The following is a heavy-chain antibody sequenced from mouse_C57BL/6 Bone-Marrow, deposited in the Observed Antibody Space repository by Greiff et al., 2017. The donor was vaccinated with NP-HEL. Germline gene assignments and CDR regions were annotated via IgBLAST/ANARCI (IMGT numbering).Heavy chain of an antibody. Sequence: QVQLKQSGTELVKPGASVKLSCKASGYTFTSYWMHWVKQRPGQGLEWIGNINPSNGGTNYNEKFKSKATLTVDKSSSKAYLQLSSLTSEDSAVYYGARCLKLGRSLYFDYWGQGTTLTVSS. V-gene: IGHV1-53*01. CDR1: GYTFTSYW. CDR2: INPSNGGT. D-gene: IGHD4-1*01. J-gene: IGHJ2*01. CDR3: ARCLKLGRSLYFDY.